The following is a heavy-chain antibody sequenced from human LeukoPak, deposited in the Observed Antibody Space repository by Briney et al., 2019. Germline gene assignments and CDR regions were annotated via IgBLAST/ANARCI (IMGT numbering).Heavy chain of an antibody. CDR3: AKVPLRSGWKVFDY. J-gene: IGHJ4*02. Sequence: PGRSLRLSCAASGFTFRTYAMHWVRQAPGKGLEWVAFMSHDGVKIFHADSVKGRFTISRDNSKNILYLQMNSLRAEDTAVYYCAKVPLRSGWKVFDYWGQGTLVTVSS. D-gene: IGHD6-19*01. CDR1: GFTFRTYA. V-gene: IGHV3-30*18. CDR2: MSHDGVKI.